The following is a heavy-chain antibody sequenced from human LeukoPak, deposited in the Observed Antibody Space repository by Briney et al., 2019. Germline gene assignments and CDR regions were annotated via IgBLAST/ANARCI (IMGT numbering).Heavy chain of an antibody. CDR3: ATDYRYYYGSGSYFTFDY. V-gene: IGHV1-24*01. D-gene: IGHD3-10*01. Sequence: ASVKVSGKVSGYTLTELSMHWVREAPGEGVEGRGGFDPEDGETIYAQKFQGRVTMTEATSTDTAYMELSSLRSEDTAVYYCATDYRYYYGSGSYFTFDYWGQGTLVTVSS. CDR2: FDPEDGET. J-gene: IGHJ4*02. CDR1: GYTLTELS.